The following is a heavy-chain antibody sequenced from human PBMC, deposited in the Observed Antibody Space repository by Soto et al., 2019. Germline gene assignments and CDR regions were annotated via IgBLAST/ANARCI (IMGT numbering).Heavy chain of an antibody. CDR2: INAFNGNT. Sequence: QVQLVQSGAEVKKPGASVMVSCRGSGYTFTTYSISWMRQAPGQGLEWVGWINAFNGNTNYAQKFQGRVTMTTDTSTSTIYMTLRSLRFDATAVYYCASDWDNRGWGGGRGRDVWGQGTTVIVSS. V-gene: IGHV1-18*01. J-gene: IGHJ6*02. CDR1: GYTFTTYS. CDR3: ASDWDNRGWGGGRGRDV. D-gene: IGHD6-19*01.